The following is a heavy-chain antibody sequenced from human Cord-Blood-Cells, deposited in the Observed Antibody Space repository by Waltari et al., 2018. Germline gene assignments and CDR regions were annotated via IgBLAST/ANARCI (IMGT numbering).Heavy chain of an antibody. Sequence: LQESGSGLVKPSQTLSLTCAVSGGSISSGGYSWRWIRQPPGKGLEWIGYIYHSGSTYYNPSLKSRVTISVDRSKNQFSLKLSSVTAADTAVYYCARGVVVAANNWFDPWGQGTLVTVSS. J-gene: IGHJ5*02. CDR3: ARGVVVAANNWFDP. CDR2: IYHSGST. D-gene: IGHD2-15*01. V-gene: IGHV4-30-2*01. CDR1: GGSISSGGYS.